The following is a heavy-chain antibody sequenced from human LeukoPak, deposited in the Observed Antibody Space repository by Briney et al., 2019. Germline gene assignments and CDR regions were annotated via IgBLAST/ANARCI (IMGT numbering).Heavy chain of an antibody. V-gene: IGHV1-69-2*01. J-gene: IGHJ4*02. Sequence: ASVKIACKVSGYTFTDYYMHWVKQAPGKGLEWMGLVDPEDGETIYAEKIQGRVTITADTSTDTAYRELSSLRSEDTAVYYCELTGQFDYWGQGTLVTVSS. CDR3: ELTGQFDY. CDR2: VDPEDGET. D-gene: IGHD7-27*01. CDR1: GYTFTDYY.